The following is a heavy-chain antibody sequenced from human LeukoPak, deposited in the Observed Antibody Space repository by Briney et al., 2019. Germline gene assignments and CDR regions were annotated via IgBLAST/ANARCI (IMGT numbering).Heavy chain of an antibody. CDR1: GGTFSSYA. V-gene: IGHV1-69*04. CDR3: ARVRLYNWFDP. J-gene: IGHJ5*02. Sequence: GASVKVSCKASGGTFSSYAISWVRQAPGQGLEWMGRIIPILGIANYAQKFQGRVTITADKSTSTAYMELSRLRSEDTAVYYCARVRLYNWFDPWGQGTLVTVSS. D-gene: IGHD4/OR15-4a*01. CDR2: IIPILGIA.